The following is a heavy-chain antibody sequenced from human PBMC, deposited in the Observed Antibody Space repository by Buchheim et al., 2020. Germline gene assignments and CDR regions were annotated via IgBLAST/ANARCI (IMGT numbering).Heavy chain of an antibody. CDR1: GYTFTGYY. CDR3: ARDSDPLFSYYYGSGSYYPTDY. D-gene: IGHD3-10*01. J-gene: IGHJ4*02. Sequence: QVQLVQSGAEVKKPGASVKVSCKASGYTFTGYYIHWVRQAPGQGLEWMGWINPNSGGTNYAQKFQGRVPMTRDSSSSTAHMELSRLRSDDTAVYYWARDSDPLFSYYYGSGSYYPTDYWGQGTL. CDR2: INPNSGGT. V-gene: IGHV1-2*02.